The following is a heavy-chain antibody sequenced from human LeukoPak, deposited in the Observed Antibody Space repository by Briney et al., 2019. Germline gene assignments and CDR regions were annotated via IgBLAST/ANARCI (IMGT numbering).Heavy chain of an antibody. V-gene: IGHV4-39*01. D-gene: IGHD4-17*01. CDR3: ARVDYEVDY. CDR1: GGSISSSSYY. Sequence: PSETLSLTCTVSGGSISSSSYYWGWIRQPPGKGLEWIGSIYYSGSTYYNPSLKSRVTISVDTPKNQFSLKLSSVTAADTAVYYCARVDYEVDYWGQGTLVTVSS. CDR2: IYYSGST. J-gene: IGHJ4*02.